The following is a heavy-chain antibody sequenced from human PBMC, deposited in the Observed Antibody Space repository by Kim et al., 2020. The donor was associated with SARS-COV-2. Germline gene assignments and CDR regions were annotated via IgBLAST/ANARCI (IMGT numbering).Heavy chain of an antibody. D-gene: IGHD3-10*01. CDR3: ARGRGGFDS. CDR2: SGNT. J-gene: IGHJ4*02. V-gene: IGHV4-59*09. Sequence: SGNTNYNPSLQSRVAISIDTSKRQFSLKVNSVTTADTAVYYCARGRGGFDSWGQGALVTVSS.